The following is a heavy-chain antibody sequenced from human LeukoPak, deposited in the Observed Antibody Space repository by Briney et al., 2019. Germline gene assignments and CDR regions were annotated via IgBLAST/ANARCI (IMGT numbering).Heavy chain of an antibody. V-gene: IGHV1-18*01. CDR1: GYTFTSYG. CDR3: ARDRPLDFYCSGGSCYSDYYYYYGMDV. J-gene: IGHJ6*02. Sequence: GASVKVSCKASGYTFTSYGISWVRQAPGQGLEWMGWISAYNGNTNYAQKLQGRVTTTTDTSTSTAYMELRSLRSDDTAVYYCARDRPLDFYCSGGSCYSDYYYYYGMDVWGQGTTVTVSS. CDR2: ISAYNGNT. D-gene: IGHD2-15*01.